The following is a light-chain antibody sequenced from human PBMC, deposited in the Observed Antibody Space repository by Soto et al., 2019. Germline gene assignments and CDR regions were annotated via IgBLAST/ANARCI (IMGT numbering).Light chain of an antibody. Sequence: EIVLTQSPGTLSLSPGERAALSCRASQSVSSSYLAWYQQKPGQAPRLLIYGASSRATGIPDRFSGSGSGKDFTLTISRLEPEDFAVYYCQQYGSFFGQGTRLEIK. CDR2: GAS. V-gene: IGKV3-20*01. CDR3: QQYGSF. J-gene: IGKJ5*01. CDR1: QSVSSSY.